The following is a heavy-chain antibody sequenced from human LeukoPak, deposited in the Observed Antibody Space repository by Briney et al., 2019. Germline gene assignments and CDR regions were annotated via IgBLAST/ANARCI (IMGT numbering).Heavy chain of an antibody. CDR1: GYTFTGYY. Sequence: GASVKVSCKASGYTFTGYYMHWVRQAPGQGLEWMGWINPNSGGTNYAQKFQGRVTTTRDTSISTAYMELSRLRSDDTAVYYCARGGGYSYGYGTWGYWGQGTLVTVSS. CDR2: INPNSGGT. D-gene: IGHD5-18*01. V-gene: IGHV1-2*02. J-gene: IGHJ4*02. CDR3: ARGGGYSYGYGTWGY.